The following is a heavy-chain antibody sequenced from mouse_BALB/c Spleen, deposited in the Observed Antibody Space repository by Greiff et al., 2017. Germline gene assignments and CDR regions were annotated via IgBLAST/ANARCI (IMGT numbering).Heavy chain of an antibody. V-gene: IGHV5-6-4*01. CDR3: TRDHGNYVFDD. D-gene: IGHD2-1*01. CDR2: ISSGGSYT. CDR1: GFTFSSYT. J-gene: IGHJ2*01. Sequence: EVMLVESGGGLVKPGGSLKLSCAASGFTFSSYTMSWVRQTPEKRLEWVATISSGGSYTYYPDSVKGRFTISRDNAKNTLYLQMSSLKSEDTAMYYCTRDHGNYVFDDWGQGTTLTVSS.